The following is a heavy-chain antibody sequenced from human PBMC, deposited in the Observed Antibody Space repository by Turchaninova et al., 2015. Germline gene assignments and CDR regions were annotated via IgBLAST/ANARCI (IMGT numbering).Heavy chain of an antibody. CDR1: GGTFSSYA. J-gene: IGHJ6*03. CDR3: ARYGRYCSGGSCSYYYMGV. V-gene: IGHV1-69*12. D-gene: IGHD2-15*01. Sequence: QVQLVQSGAEVKKPGSSVKVSCKASGGTFSSYAISWVRQAPGQGLEWMGGIIPMFGTANYAQKFQGRVTITAGESTSTAYMELSSLRSEDTAVYYGARYGRYCSGGSCSYYYMGVWGKGTTVTVS. CDR2: IIPMFGTA.